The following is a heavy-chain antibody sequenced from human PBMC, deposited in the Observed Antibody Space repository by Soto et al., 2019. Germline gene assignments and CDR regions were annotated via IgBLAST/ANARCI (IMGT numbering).Heavy chain of an antibody. J-gene: IGHJ4*02. D-gene: IGHD3-22*01. V-gene: IGHV4-34*01. CDR3: ARDRGRYYYDSSGYYYIGY. CDR2: ISHSGST. CDR1: GGSFSGYY. Sequence: SETLSLTCAVYGGSFSGYYWSWIRQPPGKGLEWIGEISHSGSTNYNPSLKSRVTISVDTSKNQFSLKLSSVTAADTAVYYCARDRGRYYYDSSGYYYIGYWGQGTLVTVSS.